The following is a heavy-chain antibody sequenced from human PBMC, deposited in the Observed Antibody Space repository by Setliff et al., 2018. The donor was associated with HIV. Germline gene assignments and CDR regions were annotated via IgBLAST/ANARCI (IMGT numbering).Heavy chain of an antibody. CDR2: ISATGST. V-gene: IGHV4-61*09. D-gene: IGHD1-1*01. CDR3: ARAREGWKPFVFDY. J-gene: IGHJ4*02. CDR1: GGIISSDSFF. Sequence: SETLSLTCTVSGGIISSDSFFWSWIRQPAGKGLEWIGHISATGSTNYNPSLKRRVTMSLDTSKNQFSLNPNSVTAAAAAVYFCARAREGWKPFVFDYWGQGTLVTVSS.